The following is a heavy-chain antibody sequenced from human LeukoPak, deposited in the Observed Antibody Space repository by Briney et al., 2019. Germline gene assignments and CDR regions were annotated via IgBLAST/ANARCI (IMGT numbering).Heavy chain of an antibody. Sequence: GGTLRLSCAASGFTLSSYGMSWVRQAPGKGLEWVSAISGGGGSTFYADSVKGRFTISRDNSKNTLYLQMNSLRAEDTAVYYCSKGPRSSPLFYYMDVWGNGTTVIVSS. CDR1: GFTLSSYG. D-gene: IGHD6-6*01. CDR3: SKGPRSSPLFYYMDV. V-gene: IGHV3-23*01. J-gene: IGHJ6*03. CDR2: ISGGGGST.